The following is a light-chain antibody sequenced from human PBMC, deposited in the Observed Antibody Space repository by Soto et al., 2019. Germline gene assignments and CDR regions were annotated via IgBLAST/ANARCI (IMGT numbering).Light chain of an antibody. Sequence: DIQMTQSPSSLSASVGDRVAITCRASQGISNYFAWYQQKPGTVPKLLIYAASTLQSGVPSRFSGSGSGTDSTLTLSSLQPEDLAAYYWQKYNSAPVTFGPGPEVDIK. CDR1: QGISNY. CDR2: AAS. CDR3: QKYNSAPVT. V-gene: IGKV1-27*01. J-gene: IGKJ3*01.